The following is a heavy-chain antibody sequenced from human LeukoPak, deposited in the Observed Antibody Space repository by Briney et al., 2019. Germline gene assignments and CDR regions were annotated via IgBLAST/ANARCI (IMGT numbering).Heavy chain of an antibody. D-gene: IGHD5-12*01. CDR1: GFTFSSYA. V-gene: IGHV3-30-3*01. CDR3: AREKARPELNFDY. CDR2: ISYDGSNK. J-gene: IGHJ4*02. Sequence: GGSLRLSCAASGFTFSSYAMHWVRQAPGKGLGWVAVISYDGSNKYYADSVKGRFTISRDNSKNTLYLQMNSLRAEDTAVYYCAREKARPELNFDYWGQGTLVTVSS.